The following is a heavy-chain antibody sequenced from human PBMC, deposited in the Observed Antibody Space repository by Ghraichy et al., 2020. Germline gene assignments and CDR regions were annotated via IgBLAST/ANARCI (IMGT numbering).Heavy chain of an antibody. CDR3: VRDADAGGYYFGAFDI. CDR2: ISSSSNNI. D-gene: IGHD3-22*01. J-gene: IGHJ3*02. Sequence: GESLNISCEASKFTFSIYAVSWVRQAPGKGLEWISYISSSSNNIYYADSVKGRFTISRDNAKNSLFLQMNSLRADDTAVYYCVRDADAGGYYFGAFDIWGQGTVVTVSS. CDR1: KFTFSIYA. V-gene: IGHV3-48*01.